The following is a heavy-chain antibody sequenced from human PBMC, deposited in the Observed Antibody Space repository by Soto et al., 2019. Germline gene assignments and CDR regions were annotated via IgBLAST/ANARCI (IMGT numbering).Heavy chain of an antibody. J-gene: IGHJ5*02. CDR2: ISGSGGST. Sequence: GGSLRLSCAASGFTFSSYAMSWVRQAPGKGLEWVSAISGSGGSTYYADSVKGRFTISRDNSKNTLYLQMNSLRAEDTALHYWAKEDGNILLGFNPWGRETLVPVSS. V-gene: IGHV3-23*01. CDR3: AKEDGNILLGFNP. D-gene: IGHD3-9*01. CDR1: GFTFSSYA.